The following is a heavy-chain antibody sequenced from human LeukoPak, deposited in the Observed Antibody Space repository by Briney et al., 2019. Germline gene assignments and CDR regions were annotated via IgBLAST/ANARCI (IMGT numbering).Heavy chain of an antibody. V-gene: IGHV3-21*01. CDR1: GFTFSSYS. CDR2: ISSSSSYI. Sequence: GGSLRLSCAASGFTFSSYSMNWVRQAPGKGLEWVSSISSSSSYIYYADSVKGRFTISRDNAKNSLYLQMNSLRAEDTAVYYCATTTVTTAYDYWYFDLWGRGTLVTVSP. CDR3: ATTTVTTAYDYWYFDL. D-gene: IGHD4-17*01. J-gene: IGHJ2*01.